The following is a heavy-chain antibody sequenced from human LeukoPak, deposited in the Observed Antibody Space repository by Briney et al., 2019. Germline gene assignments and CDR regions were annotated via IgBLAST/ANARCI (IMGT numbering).Heavy chain of an antibody. CDR3: ARRGITYSSSFFAY. Sequence: TSETLSLTCTVSGDSIGNSNYYWAWVPQPPGKGLEWLGSIFYSGSTYYNPSLKSRVTISVDTSKNQFSLNLHSVTAADTATYYCARRGITYSSSFFAYWGQGTLVTVSS. CDR2: IFYSGST. CDR1: GDSIGNSNYY. V-gene: IGHV4-39*01. D-gene: IGHD6-13*01. J-gene: IGHJ4*02.